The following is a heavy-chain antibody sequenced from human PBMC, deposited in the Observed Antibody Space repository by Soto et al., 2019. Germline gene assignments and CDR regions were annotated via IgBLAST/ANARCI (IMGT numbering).Heavy chain of an antibody. V-gene: IGHV3-23*01. CDR1: RFTFRSSA. J-gene: IGHJ4*02. Sequence: WWSIRLCCAASRFTFRSSAMSLFRQAPRKGLEWVSAISCSDSSTYYADSVKGGFTISRDNSKNTLYVQMNSLRADDTAVYYCAKAISGYNAPLDHWGQGTRVTGSS. CDR2: ISCSDSST. CDR3: AKAISGYNAPLDH. D-gene: IGHD5-12*01.